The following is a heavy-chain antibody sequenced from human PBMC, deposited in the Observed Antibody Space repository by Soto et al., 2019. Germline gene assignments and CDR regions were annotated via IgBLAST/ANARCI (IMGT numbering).Heavy chain of an antibody. D-gene: IGHD2-2*01. J-gene: IGHJ4*02. V-gene: IGHV1-69*02. CDR3: ARAHFATYTPSSQLRPYYFDY. Sequence: EASVKVSCKASGGTFSIYTISWVRQTPGQGIEWVGRVIPILGIANYAQKFQGRVTITADKSTSTAYMELSSLRSEDTAVYYCARAHFATYTPSSQLRPYYFDYWGQGTLVTVSS. CDR1: GGTFSIYT. CDR2: VIPILGIA.